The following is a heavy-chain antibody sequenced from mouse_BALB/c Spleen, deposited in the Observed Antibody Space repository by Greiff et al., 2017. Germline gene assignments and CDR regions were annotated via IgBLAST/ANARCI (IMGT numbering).Heavy chain of an antibody. Sequence: EVKLVESGGGLVQPGGSLKLSCAASGFTFSSYGMSWVRQTPDKRLELVATINSNGGSTYYPDSVKGRFTISRDNAKNTLYLQMSSLKSEDTAMYYCARDLTGTCMDYWGQGTSVTVAS. CDR3: ARDLTGTCMDY. CDR2: INSNGGST. J-gene: IGHJ4*01. CDR1: GFTFSSYG. D-gene: IGHD4-1*01. V-gene: IGHV5-6-3*01.